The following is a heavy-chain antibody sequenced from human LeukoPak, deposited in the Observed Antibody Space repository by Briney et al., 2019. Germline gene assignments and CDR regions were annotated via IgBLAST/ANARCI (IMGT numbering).Heavy chain of an antibody. D-gene: IGHD1-14*01. CDR2: ISSSSSTI. CDR3: ARNPDKDLPSTPQALYYYYYMDV. CDR1: GFTFSSYA. Sequence: PGGSLRLSCAASGFTFSSYAMSWVRQAPGKGLEWVSYISSSSSTIYYADSVKGRFTISRDNAKNSLYLQMNSLRAEDTAVYYCARNPDKDLPSTPQALYYYYYMDVWGKGTTVTVSS. V-gene: IGHV3-48*01. J-gene: IGHJ6*03.